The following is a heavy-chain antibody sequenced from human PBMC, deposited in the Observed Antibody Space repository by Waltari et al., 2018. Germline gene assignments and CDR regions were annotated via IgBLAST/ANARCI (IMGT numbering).Heavy chain of an antibody. Sequence: QLQLQESRPGLVKPSETLSLTCTVSGGSISSYYCSWIRQPTGKGLDWIGYIYYSVSPNYNPALKTRVTISVDTSKHPFALELSSVTAADTAVYDCARGVPRCEGAIDYWGQVTLVTVSS. D-gene: IGHD1-26*01. J-gene: IGHJ4*02. CDR1: GGSISSYY. V-gene: IGHV4-59*01. CDR2: IYYSVSP. CDR3: ARGVPRCEGAIDY.